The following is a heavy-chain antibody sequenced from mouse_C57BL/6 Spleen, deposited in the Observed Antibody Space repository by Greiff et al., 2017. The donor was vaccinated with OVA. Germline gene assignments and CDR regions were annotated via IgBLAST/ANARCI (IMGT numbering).Heavy chain of an antibody. CDR3: ARDYYGSSYEGFAY. CDR2: ISSGSSTI. V-gene: IGHV5-17*01. Sequence: EVHLVESGGGLVKPGGSLKLSCAASGFTFRDYGMHWVRQAPEKGLEWVAYISSGSSTIYYADTVKGRFTISRDNAKNTLFLQMTSLRSEDTAMYYCARDYYGSSYEGFAYWGQGTLVTVSA. J-gene: IGHJ3*01. D-gene: IGHD1-1*01. CDR1: GFTFRDYG.